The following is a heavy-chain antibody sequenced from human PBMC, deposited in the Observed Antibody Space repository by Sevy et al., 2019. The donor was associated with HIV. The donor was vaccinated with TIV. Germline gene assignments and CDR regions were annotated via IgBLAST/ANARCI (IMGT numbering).Heavy chain of an antibody. CDR1: GFTFSNAW. V-gene: IGHV3-7*01. CDR2: IKQDGSEK. CDR3: ARDFEAFDI. Sequence: GGSLRLSCAASGFTFSNAWMSWVRQAPGKGLEWVANIKQDGSEKYYVDSVKGRFTISRDNAKNSLYLQMNSLRAEDTAVYYCARDFEAFDIWGQGTMVTVSS. J-gene: IGHJ3*02.